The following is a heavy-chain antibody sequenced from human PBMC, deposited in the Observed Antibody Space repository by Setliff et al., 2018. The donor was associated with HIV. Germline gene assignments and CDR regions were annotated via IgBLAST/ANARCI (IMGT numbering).Heavy chain of an antibody. CDR2: IYSGGNT. Sequence: PGGSLRLSCTASGFTFSDYYMSWVRQAPGKGLEWVSVIYSGGNTYYADSVKGRFTISRDDSKNTLYLQMHSLRVEDTAAYYCAKGVKWLDPWGQGMQVTVSS. V-gene: IGHV3-53*01. J-gene: IGHJ5*02. D-gene: IGHD3-16*01. CDR1: GFTFSDYY. CDR3: AKGVKWLDP.